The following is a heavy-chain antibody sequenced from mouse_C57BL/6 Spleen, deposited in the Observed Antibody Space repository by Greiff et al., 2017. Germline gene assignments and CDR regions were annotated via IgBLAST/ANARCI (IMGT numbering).Heavy chain of an antibody. D-gene: IGHD2-5*01. Sequence: VQLVESGAELARPGASVKLSCKASGYTFTSYGISWVKQRTGQGLEWIGEIYPRSGNTYYNEKFKGKATLTADKSSSTAYMELRSLTSEDSAVYFCARRESNYGYFDVGGTGTTVTVSS. CDR3: ARRESNYGYFDV. CDR2: IYPRSGNT. V-gene: IGHV1-81*01. J-gene: IGHJ1*03. CDR1: GYTFTSYG.